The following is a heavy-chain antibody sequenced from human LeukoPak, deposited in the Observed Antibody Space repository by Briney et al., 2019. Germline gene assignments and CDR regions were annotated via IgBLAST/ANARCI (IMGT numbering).Heavy chain of an antibody. CDR1: GGSITGYY. V-gene: IGHV4-59*01. J-gene: IGHJ5*02. D-gene: IGHD6-19*01. CDR2: LHFSGST. Sequence: SETLSLTCTVTGGSITGYYWTWIRQPPGKRLEWIGYLHFSGSTNYNPSLKSRVTISVDTSKNQFSLRLTSVTAADTAVYYCARVVSDWPLVDPWGRGTLVTVSS. CDR3: ARVVSDWPLVDP.